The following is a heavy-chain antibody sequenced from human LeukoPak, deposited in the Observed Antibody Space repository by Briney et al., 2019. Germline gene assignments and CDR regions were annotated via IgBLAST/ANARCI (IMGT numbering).Heavy chain of an antibody. V-gene: IGHV4-61*01. CDR1: GGSVSSGSYY. J-gene: IGHJ6*04. CDR3: ARDHVWGTNYYFGMDV. Sequence: PSETLSLTCTVSGGSVSSGSYYWGWIRQPPGMGLEWIVYIYYSGSTNYNPSLKSRVTISVDTSKNQFSLKLSSVTAADTAVYYCARDHVWGTNYYFGMDVWGKGTTVTVSS. D-gene: IGHD3-16*01. CDR2: IYYSGST.